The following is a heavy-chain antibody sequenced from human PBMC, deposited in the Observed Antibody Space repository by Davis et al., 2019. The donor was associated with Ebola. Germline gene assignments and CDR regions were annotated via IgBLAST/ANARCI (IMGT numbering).Heavy chain of an antibody. J-gene: IGHJ3*02. CDR3: ARPSTSGQGNAFNI. CDR2: IYPGDSDV. D-gene: IGHD2-8*01. Sequence: GESLKISCKTSGYNFATYWIGWVRQMPGKGLEWMGIIYPGDSDVSYSSSFEGRVTISADKSISTAYLQWSSLKASDTALYYCARPSTSGQGNAFNIWGQGTMVRVSS. CDR1: GYNFATYW. V-gene: IGHV5-51*01.